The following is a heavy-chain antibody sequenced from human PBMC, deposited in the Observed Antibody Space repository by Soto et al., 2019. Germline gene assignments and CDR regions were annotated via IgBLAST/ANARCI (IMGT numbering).Heavy chain of an antibody. CDR2: INPNSGGT. Sequence: GASVKVSCKASGYTFTGYYMHWVRQAPGQGLEWMGWINPNSGGTNYAQKFQGRVTMTRDTSISTVYMDLSSLISDDTAVYFCARGGLVVANWFDPWGQGTLVTVSS. CDR1: GYTFTGYY. CDR3: ARGGLVVANWFDP. V-gene: IGHV1-2*02. D-gene: IGHD2-15*01. J-gene: IGHJ5*02.